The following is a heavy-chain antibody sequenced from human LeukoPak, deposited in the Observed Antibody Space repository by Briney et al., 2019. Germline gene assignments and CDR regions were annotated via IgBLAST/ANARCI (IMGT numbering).Heavy chain of an antibody. CDR3: ARDGGGYCSSTSCYEMNWYEP. CDR2: ISAYNGNT. J-gene: IGHJ5*02. CDR1: GYTFTSYG. D-gene: IGHD2-2*01. V-gene: IGHV1-18*04. Sequence: ASVKVSCKASGYTFTSYGISWVRQAPGQGLEWMGWISAYNGNTNYAQKLQGRVTMTTDTSTSTAYMELRSLRSDDTAVYYCARDGGGYCSSTSCYEMNWYEPWGQGTLVTVSS.